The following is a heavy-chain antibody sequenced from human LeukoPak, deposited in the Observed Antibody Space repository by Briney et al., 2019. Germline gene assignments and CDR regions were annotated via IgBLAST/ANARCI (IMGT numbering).Heavy chain of an antibody. D-gene: IGHD3-10*01. J-gene: IGHJ4*02. Sequence: PGGSLRLSCAASGFTFSTYGMRWVRQAPGKGREWVAVISHEGSDVHYADCVKGRFTVSRDNSKNPLYLQMNSLRAEDSALYYCAKDRYYGSRSYPYYFDYWGQGTLVTVSS. CDR3: AKDRYYGSRSYPYYFDY. CDR2: ISHEGSDV. V-gene: IGHV3-30*18. CDR1: GFTFSTYG.